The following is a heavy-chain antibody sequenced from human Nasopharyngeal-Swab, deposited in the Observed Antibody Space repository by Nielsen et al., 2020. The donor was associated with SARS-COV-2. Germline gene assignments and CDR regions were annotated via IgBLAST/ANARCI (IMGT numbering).Heavy chain of an antibody. CDR3: AKDSDGMDV. J-gene: IGHJ6*02. CDR1: GFTFDDYA. CDR2: ISWNSGSI. Sequence: CAASGFTFDDYAMHWVRQSPGKGLEWFSGISWNSGSIGYADSVKGRFTISRDNAKNSLYLQMNSLRAEDTALYYCAKDSDGMDVWGQGTTVTVSS. V-gene: IGHV3-9*01.